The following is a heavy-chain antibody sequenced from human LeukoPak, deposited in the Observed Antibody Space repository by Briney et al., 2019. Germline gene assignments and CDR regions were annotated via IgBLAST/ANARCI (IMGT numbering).Heavy chain of an antibody. CDR2: ISAYNGST. CDR1: GYTFTSYG. J-gene: IGHJ4*02. D-gene: IGHD3-22*01. V-gene: IGHV1-18*01. CDR3: ARDTISYYYDSSGYGDYFDY. Sequence: ASVKVSCKASGYTFTSYGISWVRQAPGQGLEWMGWISAYNGSTNYAQKLQGRVTMTTDTSTSTAYMELRSLRSDDTAVYYCARDTISYYYDSSGYGDYFDYWGQGTLVTVSS.